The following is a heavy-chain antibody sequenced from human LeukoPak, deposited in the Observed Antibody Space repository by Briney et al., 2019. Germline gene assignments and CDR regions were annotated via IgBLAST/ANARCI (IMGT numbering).Heavy chain of an antibody. V-gene: IGHV4-34*01. D-gene: IGHD3-22*01. CDR3: ARGNDSSGYYVDY. CDR2: INHSGNT. Sequence: PSETLSLTCAVYGGSFSGYYWSWIRQPPGKGLEWIGEINHSGNTNYNPSLKSRVTISVDTSKNQFSLKLSSVTAADTAVYYCARGNDSSGYYVDYWGQGTLVTVSS. CDR1: GGSFSGYY. J-gene: IGHJ4*02.